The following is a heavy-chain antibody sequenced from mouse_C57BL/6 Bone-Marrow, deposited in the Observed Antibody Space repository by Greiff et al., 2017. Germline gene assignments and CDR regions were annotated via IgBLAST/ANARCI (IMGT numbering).Heavy chain of an antibody. V-gene: IGHV5-4*01. CDR2: ISDGGSYT. CDR1: GFTFSSYA. J-gene: IGHJ4*01. D-gene: IGHD1-1*01. Sequence: EVKLVESGGGLVKPGGSLKLSCAASGFTFSSYAMSWVRQTPEKRLEWVATISDGGSYTYYPDNVKGRFTISRDNAKNHLYLQMSHLKSEDTAMYYCARDPYGSSYYYAMDYWGQGTSVTVSA. CDR3: ARDPYGSSYYYAMDY.